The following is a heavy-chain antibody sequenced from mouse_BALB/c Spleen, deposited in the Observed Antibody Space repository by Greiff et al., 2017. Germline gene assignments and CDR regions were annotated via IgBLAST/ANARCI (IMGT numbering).Heavy chain of an antibody. D-gene: IGHD3-1*01. CDR3: ARRARATCY. CDR2: ILPGSGST. CDR1: GYTFSSYW. V-gene: IGHV1-9*01. Sequence: VQLQQSGAELVKPGASVKISCKATGYTFSSYWLEWVKQRPGHGLEWIGEILPGSGSTNYNEKFKGKATFTADTSSNTAYMQLSSLTSEDSAVYYCARRARATCYWGQGTLVTVSA. J-gene: IGHJ3*01.